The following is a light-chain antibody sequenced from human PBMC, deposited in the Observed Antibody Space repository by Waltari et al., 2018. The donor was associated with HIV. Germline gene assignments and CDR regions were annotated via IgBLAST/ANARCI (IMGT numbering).Light chain of an antibody. Sequence: NFMLTQPHSVSESPGKTVTISCARSSGSIASNHVQWYQQRPGRAPPPVIYEDNQRPSGVPDRFSGSIDSSSNSASLTISELKTEDEADYYCQSYDSANPCIFGTGTRVTVL. J-gene: IGLJ1*01. CDR3: QSYDSANPCI. CDR1: SGSIASNH. V-gene: IGLV6-57*03. CDR2: EDN.